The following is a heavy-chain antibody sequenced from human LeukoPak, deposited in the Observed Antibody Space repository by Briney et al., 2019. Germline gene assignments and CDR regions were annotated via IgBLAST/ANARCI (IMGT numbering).Heavy chain of an antibody. CDR1: GGSISSHY. CDR2: IYYSGST. J-gene: IGHJ5*02. CDR3: ARGGTTVTPGLLWFDP. Sequence: SESLSLTCSVSGGSISSHYWSWIRQPPGKGLEWIGYIYYSGSTKYNPSLKSRVTISVDTSKNQFSLKLSSVTAADTAVYYCARGGTTVTPGLLWFDPWGQGTLVTVSS. V-gene: IGHV4-59*11. D-gene: IGHD4-17*01.